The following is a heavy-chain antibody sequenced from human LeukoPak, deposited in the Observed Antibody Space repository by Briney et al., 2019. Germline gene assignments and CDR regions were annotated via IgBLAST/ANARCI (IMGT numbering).Heavy chain of an antibody. CDR1: GYTFTNYY. J-gene: IGHJ1*01. V-gene: IGHV1-46*03. D-gene: IGHD5-18*01. Sequence: ASVKVSCKASGYTFTNYYMHWVRQAPGQGLEWMGIINPSAGSTSYAQKFQGRVTITRDTSTSTVYMELRSMRSEATALYDCARRAVRTTPMFTSWGQGTLVTVSS. CDR3: ARRAVRTTPMFTS. CDR2: INPSAGST.